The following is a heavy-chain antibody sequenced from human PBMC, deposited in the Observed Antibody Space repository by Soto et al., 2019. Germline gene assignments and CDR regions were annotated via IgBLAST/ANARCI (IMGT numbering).Heavy chain of an antibody. Sequence: EVQLVESGGGLVKPGGSLRLSCAASGFTFSRYSMNWVRQAPGKGLEWVSSISSSSSYIYYADSVKGRFTISRDNAKNSLYLQMNSLRAEDTAVYYCATQVVVVAATSDYWGQGTLVTVSS. J-gene: IGHJ4*02. V-gene: IGHV3-21*01. CDR1: GFTFSRYS. CDR2: ISSSSSYI. D-gene: IGHD2-15*01. CDR3: ATQVVVVAATSDY.